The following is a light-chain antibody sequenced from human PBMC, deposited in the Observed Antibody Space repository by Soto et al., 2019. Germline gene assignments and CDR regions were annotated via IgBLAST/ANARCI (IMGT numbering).Light chain of an antibody. CDR3: QQYNSYSWA. Sequence: EIVLTQSPGTLSLSPGERATLSCRASQSVSSSYLAWYQQKPGQAPRLLIYGASSRATGIPDRFSGSGSGTDFTLTISRLEPEDFATYYYQQYNSYSWAFGQGTKVEIK. CDR2: GAS. V-gene: IGKV3-20*01. CDR1: QSVSSSY. J-gene: IGKJ1*01.